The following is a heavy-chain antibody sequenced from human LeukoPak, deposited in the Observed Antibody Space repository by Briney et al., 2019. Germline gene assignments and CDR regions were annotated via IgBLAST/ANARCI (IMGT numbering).Heavy chain of an antibody. CDR2: MSSDGGTT. CDR3: ARGGPLSAYDS. J-gene: IGHJ4*02. V-gene: IGHV3-64*01. CDR1: GFTLTNFA. Sequence: GGSLRLSCATSGFTLTNFAMHWVRPAPGKGLAYVSAMSSDGGTTYYANSVKGRFTMSRDKSKNAVYLQMGSLRPDDMAVYYCARGGPLSAYDSWGQGTLVTVSS. D-gene: IGHD2/OR15-2a*01.